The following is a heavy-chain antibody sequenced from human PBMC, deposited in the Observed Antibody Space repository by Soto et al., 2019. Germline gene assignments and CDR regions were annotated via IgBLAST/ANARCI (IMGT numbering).Heavy chain of an antibody. D-gene: IGHD2-2*01. CDR3: ARDNARPQLGGNYCYILDV. CDR1: GGTFRTAA. J-gene: IGHJ6*02. V-gene: IGHV1-69*12. CDR2: IMPVFRTP. Sequence: QVQLEQSGAEVKKPGSSVKVSCKASGGTFRTAAISWVRQAPGQGLEWMGGIMPVFRTPDYAQKFQGRVTITADESTNTAYMELSGLRSDDTAVYYCARDNARPQLGGNYCYILDVWGQGTTITVSS.